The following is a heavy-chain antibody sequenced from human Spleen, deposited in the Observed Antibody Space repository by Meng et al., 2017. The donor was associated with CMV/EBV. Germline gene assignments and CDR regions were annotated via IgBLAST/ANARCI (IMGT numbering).Heavy chain of an antibody. Sequence: SRDSVPSNRAASSWIRQSPSSGLEWLGRTYYRSKWYDGYAVSVKNRITILPDTSKNQFSLQLNSVTPEDTAVYYCAREQYRQYSFDYWGQGTLVTVSS. CDR3: AREQYRQYSFDY. J-gene: IGHJ4*02. V-gene: IGHV6-1*01. CDR2: TYYRSKWYD. CDR1: RDSVPSNRAA. D-gene: IGHD4-11*01.